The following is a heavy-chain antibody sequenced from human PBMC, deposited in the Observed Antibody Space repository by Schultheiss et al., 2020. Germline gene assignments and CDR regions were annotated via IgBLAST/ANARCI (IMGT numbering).Heavy chain of an antibody. CDR3: AKEGPLHFYDYVWGSYRQPAFDY. CDR2: ISYDGSNK. Sequence: GGSLRLSCAASGFTFSSYGMHWVRQAPGKGLEWVAVISYDGSNKYYADSVKGRFTISRDNSKNTLYLQMNSLRAEDTAVYYCAKEGPLHFYDYVWGSYRQPAFDYWGQGTLVTVSS. J-gene: IGHJ4*02. V-gene: IGHV3-30*18. D-gene: IGHD3-16*02. CDR1: GFTFSSYG.